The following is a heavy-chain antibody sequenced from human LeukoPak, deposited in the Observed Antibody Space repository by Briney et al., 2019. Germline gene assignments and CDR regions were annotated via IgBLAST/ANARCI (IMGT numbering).Heavy chain of an antibody. V-gene: IGHV3-21*01. D-gene: IGHD1-1*01. CDR1: GFTFSTYS. CDR2: ISPDSNYK. CDR3: ARVQLERFDY. J-gene: IGHJ4*02. Sequence: GESLRLSCAASGFTFSTYSMNWLRLAPGKGLEWVSSISPDSNYKYYVDSVKGRFTTSRDNAKSSLYLQMNSLRAEDTAVYYCARVQLERFDYWGQGTLVTVSS.